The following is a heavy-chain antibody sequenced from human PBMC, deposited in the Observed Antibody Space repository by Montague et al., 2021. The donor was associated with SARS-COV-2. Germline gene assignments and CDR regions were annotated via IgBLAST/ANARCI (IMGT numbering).Heavy chain of an antibody. CDR3: ARGGRGNRGFDY. V-gene: IGHV4/OR15-8*01. J-gene: IGHJ4*02. CDR1: DVSISTSTW. D-gene: IGHD3-10*01. CDR2: NYHSGFT. Sequence: SETLSLTCVVSDVSISTSTWWWWVRQSPGEGLEGVGGNYHSGFTQYNPSDKSRVSITLDDSRSQFSLMPTTAAAADTAVYFWARGGRGNRGFDYWGQGTLVTVSS.